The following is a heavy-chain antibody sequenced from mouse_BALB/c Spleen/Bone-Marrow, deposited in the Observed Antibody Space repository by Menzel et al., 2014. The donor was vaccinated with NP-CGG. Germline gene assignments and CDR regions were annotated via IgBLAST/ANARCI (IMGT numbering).Heavy chain of an antibody. CDR3: AREGDYYVGFAY. Sequence: EAQRVESGGGSVQPGGSLRPSCASPGFTFSDYYMNWVRQPSGKAVEWLGFIRNKANCYTTEYSAFVKGRFTISRDNSQSILYLQMNALRAEDSATYYCAREGDYYVGFAYWGQGTLVTVSA. CDR2: IRNKANCYTT. J-gene: IGHJ3*01. V-gene: IGHV7-3*02. D-gene: IGHD1-1*01. CDR1: GFTFSDYY.